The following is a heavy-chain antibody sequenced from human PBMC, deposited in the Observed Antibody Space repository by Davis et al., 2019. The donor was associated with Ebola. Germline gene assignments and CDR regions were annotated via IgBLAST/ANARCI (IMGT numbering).Heavy chain of an antibody. CDR3: ARAHYDFWSGYSWPRYYYGMDV. CDR1: GFSFSSHG. J-gene: IGHJ6*02. V-gene: IGHV3-33*01. Sequence: GGPLRLSFPPPGFSFSSHGMHWVSQAPRMGLARVAVIWYDGRNKYYADSVKGRFTISRDNSKNTLYLQMNSLRAEDTAVYYCARAHYDFWSGYSWPRYYYGMDVWGQGTTVTGSS. D-gene: IGHD3-3*01. CDR2: IWYDGRNK.